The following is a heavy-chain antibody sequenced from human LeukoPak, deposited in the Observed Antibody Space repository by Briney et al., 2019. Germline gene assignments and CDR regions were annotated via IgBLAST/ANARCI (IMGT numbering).Heavy chain of an antibody. J-gene: IGHJ4*02. V-gene: IGHV3-74*01. D-gene: IGHD4-11*01. CDR1: GFTFSNYW. CDR3: VRDNYGVDY. Sequence: GGSLRLSCAASGFTFSNYWMQWVRQAPGKGLVWVSHTNSDGSDTTYADSVKGRFTISRDNAKNTLYLQMNSLRAEDTAVYYCVRDNYGVDYWGQGTLVTVSS. CDR2: TNSDGSDT.